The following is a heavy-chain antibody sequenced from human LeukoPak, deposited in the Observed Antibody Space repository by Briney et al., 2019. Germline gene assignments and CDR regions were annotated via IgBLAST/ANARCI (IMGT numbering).Heavy chain of an antibody. CDR1: GFTFSSYA. CDR2: ISGSGGST. D-gene: IGHD3-22*01. Sequence: PGGSLRLSCAASGFTFSSYAMSWVRQAPGKGLEWVSAISGSGGSTYYADSVKGRFTISRDNSKNTLYLQMNSLRAEDTAVYYRAKAGDSSGSNWFDPWGQGTLVTVSS. CDR3: AKAGDSSGSNWFDP. V-gene: IGHV3-23*01. J-gene: IGHJ5*02.